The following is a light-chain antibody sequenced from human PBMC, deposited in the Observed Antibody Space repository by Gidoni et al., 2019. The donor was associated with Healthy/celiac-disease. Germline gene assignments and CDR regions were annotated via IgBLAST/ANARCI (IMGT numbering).Light chain of an antibody. V-gene: IGKV1-39*01. CDR2: AAS. CDR1: QSISSY. Sequence: DFHMHPSPSSLSASVGDRVTITCRASQSISSYLNWYQQKPGKAPKLLIYAASSLQSGVPSRFSGSGSGTEFTLTISSLQPEDFATYYCQQSYSTPRTFGQGTKVEIK. J-gene: IGKJ1*01. CDR3: QQSYSTPRT.